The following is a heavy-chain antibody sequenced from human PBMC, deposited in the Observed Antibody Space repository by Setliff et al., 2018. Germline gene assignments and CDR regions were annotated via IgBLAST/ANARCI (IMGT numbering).Heavy chain of an antibody. D-gene: IGHD6-13*01. CDR3: ARAAGYSSSWYHYYYGMDV. CDR2: IYYSGST. Sequence: KPSETLSLTCTVSGGSISSSSYYWGWIRQPPGKGLEWIGSIYYSGSTYYNPSLKSRVTISVDTSKNQFSLKLSSVTAADTAVYYCARAAGYSSSWYHYYYGMDVWGQGTTVTVSS. CDR1: GGSISSSSYY. J-gene: IGHJ6*02. V-gene: IGHV4-39*01.